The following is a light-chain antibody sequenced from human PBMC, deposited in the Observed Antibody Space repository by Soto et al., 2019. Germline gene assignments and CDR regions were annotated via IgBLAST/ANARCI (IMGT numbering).Light chain of an antibody. J-gene: IGKJ4*01. CDR3: QQYYSYSPLT. CDR1: QSVRSN. Sequence: IVMTQSPVTLSVSPGESATLSCRASQSVRSNLAWHQQKPGQAPRILMYDASTRATGISARFSGSGSGTEFTLTISSLQPDDFTTYYCQQYYSYSPLTFGGGTKVDI. V-gene: IGKV3-15*01. CDR2: DAS.